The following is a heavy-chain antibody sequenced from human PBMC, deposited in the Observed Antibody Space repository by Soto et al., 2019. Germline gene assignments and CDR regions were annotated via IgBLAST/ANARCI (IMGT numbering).Heavy chain of an antibody. J-gene: IGHJ6*02. CDR2: FFFGVFVT. V-gene: IGHV5-51*01. CDR1: GYSFTSYW. D-gene: IGHD1-1*01. Sequence: GESLKISCKGSGYSFTSYWIGWVRQMPGKGLGWLGFFFFGVFVTSYSPSFQGQFPFSADNSISTAYLQWSSLKASDPPMYYCARHLGTYYYYGMDVWGQGTTVTVS. CDR3: ARHLGTYYYYGMDV.